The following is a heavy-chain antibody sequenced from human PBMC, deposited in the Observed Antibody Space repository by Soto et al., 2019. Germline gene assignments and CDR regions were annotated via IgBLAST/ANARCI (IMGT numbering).Heavy chain of an antibody. D-gene: IGHD2-2*01. CDR2: ISDDGSNT. V-gene: IGHV3-33*01. CDR3: ARDFTCSSTSCQLLDY. J-gene: IGHJ4*02. CDR1: GFHFRAFS. Sequence: GGSLRLSCAASGFHFRAFSMSWVRQAPGKGLEWIAEISDDGSNTFYADSVKGRFTISRDNSKNTLYLQMNSLRAEDTAVYYCARDFTCSSTSCQLLDYWGQGTLVTVSS.